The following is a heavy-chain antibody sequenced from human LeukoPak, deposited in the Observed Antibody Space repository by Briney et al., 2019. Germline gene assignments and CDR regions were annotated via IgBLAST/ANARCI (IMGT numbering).Heavy chain of an antibody. CDR3: ARAIEYYDILTGYYYYYGMDV. Sequence: GGSLRLSCAASGFTFSSYWMSWVRQAPGKGLVWVANIKQDGSEKYYVDSVKGRFTISRDNAKNSLYLQMNSLRAEDTAVYYCARAIEYYDILTGYYYYYGMDVWGQGTTVTVSS. J-gene: IGHJ6*02. V-gene: IGHV3-7*01. CDR2: IKQDGSEK. D-gene: IGHD3-9*01. CDR1: GFTFSSYW.